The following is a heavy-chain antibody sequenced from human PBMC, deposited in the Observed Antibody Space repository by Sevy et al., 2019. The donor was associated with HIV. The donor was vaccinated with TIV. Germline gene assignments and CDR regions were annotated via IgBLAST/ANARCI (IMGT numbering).Heavy chain of an antibody. J-gene: IGHJ3*02. CDR2: IWSDGSNE. D-gene: IGHD2-15*01. V-gene: IGHV3-33*01. Sequence: GGSLRLSCAASGFTFSRYGMHWVRQPPGKGLEWVAVIWSDGSNEDYADSVKGRFTISRDNFKITLYLQVSSLRAEDTAVYYCATDAGAAAFDIWGLGTMVTVSS. CDR1: GFTFSRYG. CDR3: ATDAGAAAFDI.